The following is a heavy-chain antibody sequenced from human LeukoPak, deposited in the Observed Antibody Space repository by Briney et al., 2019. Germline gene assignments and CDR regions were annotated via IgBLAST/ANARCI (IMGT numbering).Heavy chain of an antibody. CDR2: VYYSGST. J-gene: IGHJ4*02. CDR3: ARFGSYFEY. CDR1: GVSINYYY. V-gene: IGHV4-59*01. D-gene: IGHD3-10*01. Sequence: SESLSLTCTVSGVSINYYYWSWLRQPPGKGLEWIGYVYYSGSTNYNPSLKSRVTISEDTSKNQFSLKLNSVTAADTAVYYCARFGSYFEYWGRGTLVTVSS.